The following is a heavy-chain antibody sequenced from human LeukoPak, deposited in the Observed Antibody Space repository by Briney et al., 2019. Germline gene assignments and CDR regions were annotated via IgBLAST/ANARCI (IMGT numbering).Heavy chain of an antibody. D-gene: IGHD3-3*01. V-gene: IGHV3-23*01. Sequence: GGSLRLSCAASGFTFSSYAMTWVRQAPGKGLEWVSTISVSGGSTYYADSVKGRFTISRDNAKNSLYLQMNSLRAEDTAVYYCASNSGVSATAFDIWGQGTMVTVSS. J-gene: IGHJ3*02. CDR3: ASNSGVSATAFDI. CDR2: ISVSGGST. CDR1: GFTFSSYA.